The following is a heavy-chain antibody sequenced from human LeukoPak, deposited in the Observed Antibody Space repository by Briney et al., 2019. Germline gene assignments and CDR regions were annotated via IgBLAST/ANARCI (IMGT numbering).Heavy chain of an antibody. CDR1: GVSISSYY. J-gene: IGHJ4*02. D-gene: IGHD2-15*01. CDR3: ARGLSAIVY. CDR2: INHSGST. V-gene: IGHV4-34*01. Sequence: SETLSLTCTVSGVSISSYYWSWIRQPPGKGLEWIGEINHSGSTNYNPSLKSRVTISVDTSKNQFSLKLSSVTAADTAVYYCARGLSAIVYWGQGTLVTVSS.